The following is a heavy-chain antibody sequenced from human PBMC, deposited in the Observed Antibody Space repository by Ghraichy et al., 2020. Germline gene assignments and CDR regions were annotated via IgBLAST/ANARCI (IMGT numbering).Heavy chain of an antibody. D-gene: IGHD3-22*01. J-gene: IGHJ5*02. CDR3: ARGVYYYDSSGTRRGNWFDP. V-gene: IGHV4-34*01. CDR2: INHSGST. CDR1: GGSFSGYY. Sequence: SQTLSLTCAVYGGSFSGYYWSWIRQPPGKGLEWIGEINHSGSTNYNPSLKSRVTISVDTSKNQFSLKLSSVTAADTAVYYCARGVYYYDSSGTRRGNWFDPWGQGTLVTVSS.